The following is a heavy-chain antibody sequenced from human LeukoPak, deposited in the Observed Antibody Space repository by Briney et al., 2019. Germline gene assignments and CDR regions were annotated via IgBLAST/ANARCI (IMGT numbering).Heavy chain of an antibody. V-gene: IGHV3-74*01. CDR2: ISTDGYTT. Sequence: GGSLRLSCAASGLAFSAYKMHWVRQAPRKGLVWVSRISTDGYTTDYADFVQGRFTASRDHTKNTWSLEMNSLRAEDTAVYYCVVGGSPGYWGQGTLVTVSS. CDR1: GLAFSAYK. D-gene: IGHD2-15*01. CDR3: VVGGSPGY. J-gene: IGHJ4*02.